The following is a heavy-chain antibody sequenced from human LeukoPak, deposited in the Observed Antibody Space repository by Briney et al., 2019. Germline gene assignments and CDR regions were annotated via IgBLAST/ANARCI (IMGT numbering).Heavy chain of an antibody. J-gene: IGHJ4*02. CDR2: ISGSGGST. V-gene: IGHV3-23*01. CDR3: ARDADGYPTWIRFDY. Sequence: SGSSLRLSCAAAEFTFSSYAMSWVHQAPGKGLEWVSAISGSGGSTYYADSVKGRFTISRDNSKNTLYLQMNSLRAEDTAVYYCARDADGYPTWIRFDYWGQGPLVTVPS. CDR1: EFTFSSYA. D-gene: IGHD5-24*01.